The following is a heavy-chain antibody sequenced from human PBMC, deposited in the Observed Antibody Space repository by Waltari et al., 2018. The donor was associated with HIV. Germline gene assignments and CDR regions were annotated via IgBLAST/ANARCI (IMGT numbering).Heavy chain of an antibody. V-gene: IGHV4-39*01. D-gene: IGHD2-21*02. J-gene: IGHJ5*02. CDR3: ARQSWTAGNNHFDP. CDR2: ISSTGHT. CDR1: GGSITTTAYS. Sequence: QLQLQESGTGLVRPSETLSLTCTVSGGSITTTAYSWGWIRQSPGELLEWIGSISSTGHTYFDPFLKSRIILSVDTSRNQFSLTLRSVTAADTARYYCARQSWTAGNNHFDPWGQGILVTVSS.